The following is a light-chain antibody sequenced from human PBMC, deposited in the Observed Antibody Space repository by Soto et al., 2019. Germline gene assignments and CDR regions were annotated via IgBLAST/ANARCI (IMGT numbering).Light chain of an antibody. V-gene: IGKV1-6*01. CDR3: LQDYNYPRT. J-gene: IGKJ1*01. CDR1: QGIRNA. Sequence: AIQMTQSPSSLSASVGDRVTITCRASQGIRNALGWYQQKPGKAPKLLIYFASSLQSGVPSRFSGSGSGTDFTPTISSLQPEDFATYYCLQDYNYPRTFGQGTKVDIK. CDR2: FAS.